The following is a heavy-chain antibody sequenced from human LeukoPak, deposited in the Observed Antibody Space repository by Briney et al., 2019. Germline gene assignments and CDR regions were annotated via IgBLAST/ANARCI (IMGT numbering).Heavy chain of an antibody. Sequence: KTGGSLRLSCAASGFTFDDYAMHWVRQAPGKGLEWVSYISGGSHIYYADSVKGRFTISRDNAKNSLYLQMNSLRDEDTAVYYCARDRGGSYYGSPYYFDYWGQGTLVTVSS. CDR2: ISGGSHI. CDR1: GFTFDDYA. D-gene: IGHD1-26*01. V-gene: IGHV3-69-1*01. CDR3: ARDRGGSYYGSPYYFDY. J-gene: IGHJ4*02.